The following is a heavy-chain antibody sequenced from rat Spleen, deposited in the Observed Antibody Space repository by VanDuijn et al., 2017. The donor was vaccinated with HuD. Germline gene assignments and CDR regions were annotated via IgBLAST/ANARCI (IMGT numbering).Heavy chain of an antibody. Sequence: EVQLVESDGGLVQPGRSLKLSCAASGFTFSDYYMAWVRQAPTKGLEWVATISYDGSSTYYRDSVKGRFAISRDNAKSTLYLQMDSLRSEDTATYYCARHVGMLDYWGQGVLVTVSS. J-gene: IGHJ2*01. CDR1: GFTFSDYY. CDR3: ARHVGMLDY. V-gene: IGHV5-29*01. CDR2: ISYDGSST. D-gene: IGHD4-6*01.